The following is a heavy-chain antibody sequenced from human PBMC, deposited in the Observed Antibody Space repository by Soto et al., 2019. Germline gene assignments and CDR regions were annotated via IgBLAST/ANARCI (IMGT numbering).Heavy chain of an antibody. CDR3: AQRNPKYRRDWNGGWFDS. CDR2: IYWDDDR. CDR1: GFSLITNGEG. V-gene: IGHV2-5*02. Sequence: QITLKESGPTLMKPTQTLTLTCSFSGFSLITNGEGVGWIRQSPGKAPEWLALIYWDDDRRYSPSLRTRLAILKDTSKNQLVLTMGNMDHVDTGTYFCAQRNPKYRRDWNGGWFDSWGQGILFTVSS. D-gene: IGHD1-1*01. J-gene: IGHJ5*01.